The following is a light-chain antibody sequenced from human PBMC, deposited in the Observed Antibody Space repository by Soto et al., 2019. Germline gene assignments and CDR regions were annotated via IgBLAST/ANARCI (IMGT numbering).Light chain of an antibody. Sequence: DIQMTQSPSTLSASVGDRVTITCRASQSISRWLAWYQQKSGKAPKFLIYDASSLESGVPSRFSGSGSGTEFTLTISTLQPDDFAVYYCQQYNNWPPVLTFGPGTKVDIK. J-gene: IGKJ3*01. CDR2: DAS. CDR1: QSISRW. V-gene: IGKV1-5*01. CDR3: QQYNNWPPVLT.